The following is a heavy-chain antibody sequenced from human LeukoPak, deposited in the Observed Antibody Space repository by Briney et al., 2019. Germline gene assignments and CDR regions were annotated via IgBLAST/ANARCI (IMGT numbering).Heavy chain of an antibody. Sequence: QPGRSLRLSCAASGFTFSSYAMHWVRRAPGKGLEWVAVISYDGSNKYYADSVKGRFTISRDNSKNTLYLQMNSLRAEDTAVYYCARGVATVTTGRSSYNWFDPWGQGTLVTVSS. D-gene: IGHD4-17*01. V-gene: IGHV3-30-3*01. CDR2: ISYDGSNK. J-gene: IGHJ5*02. CDR1: GFTFSSYA. CDR3: ARGVATVTTGRSSYNWFDP.